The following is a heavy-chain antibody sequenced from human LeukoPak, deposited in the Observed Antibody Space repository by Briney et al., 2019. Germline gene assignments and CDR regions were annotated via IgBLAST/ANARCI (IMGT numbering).Heavy chain of an antibody. Sequence: SETLSLTCTVSGGSISNYYWSWIRQPPGKGLEWIGHIYYSGATKDNPSLKSRITISVDTSKNQFSLMLSSVTAADTAVYYCARFGITVVRGGKYYFDYWGQGTLVTVSS. D-gene: IGHD3-10*01. CDR2: IYYSGAT. J-gene: IGHJ4*02. CDR1: GGSISNYY. V-gene: IGHV4-59*08. CDR3: ARFGITVVRGGKYYFDY.